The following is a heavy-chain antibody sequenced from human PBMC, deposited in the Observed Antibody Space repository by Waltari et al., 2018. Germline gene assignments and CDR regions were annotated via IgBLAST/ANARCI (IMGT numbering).Heavy chain of an antibody. V-gene: IGHV2-70*04. J-gene: IGHJ4*02. Sequence: QVTVKESGPALVKPTQTLTLTCTFSGFSLTTTGMFVSWIRQPPGKPLEWLARIGWDDDKVYSPSLKTRLTVSRDTSKNQVVLTMTDMGPADTGTYYCARLPDHWGQGTLVTVSS. CDR3: ARLPDH. CDR2: IGWDDDK. CDR1: GFSLTTTGMF.